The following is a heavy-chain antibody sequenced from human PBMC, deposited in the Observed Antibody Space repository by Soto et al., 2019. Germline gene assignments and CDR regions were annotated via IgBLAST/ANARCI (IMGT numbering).Heavy chain of an antibody. CDR1: KFSFSGYW. Sequence: EVQLVESGGGLVQPGGSLRLSCAASKFSFSGYWMHWVRQAPGKGLMWVSRVNPDGSTTTYADSVKGRFTISRDNAKNTVFLQMNSLRADDTAVYYCAKVARGSHDWFDPWGQGTLVTVSS. V-gene: IGHV3-74*01. D-gene: IGHD1-26*01. J-gene: IGHJ5*02. CDR2: VNPDGSTT. CDR3: AKVARGSHDWFDP.